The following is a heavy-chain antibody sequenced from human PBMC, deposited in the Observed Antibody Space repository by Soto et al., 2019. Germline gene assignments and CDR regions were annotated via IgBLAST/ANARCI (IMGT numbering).Heavy chain of an antibody. D-gene: IGHD3-3*01. CDR2: IYPGDSDT. Sequence: PGESLKISCMGSGYKVSTWHNFTSYWIAWVRQMPGEGLEWMGIIYPGDSDTRYSPSFQGQVTISADKSINSVYLQWSSLKASDTATYYCARLAFNYVFLSGFYTVHPYSAIDVWGQGTTVTVSS. V-gene: IGHV5-51*01. CDR1: GYKVSTWHNFTSYW. J-gene: IGHJ6*02. CDR3: ARLAFNYVFLSGFYTVHPYSAIDV.